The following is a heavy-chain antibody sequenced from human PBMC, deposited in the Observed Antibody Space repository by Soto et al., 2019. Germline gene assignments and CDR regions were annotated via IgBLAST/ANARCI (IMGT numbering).Heavy chain of an antibody. D-gene: IGHD3-3*01. V-gene: IGHV1-69*06. CDR1: GGTFSSYA. CDR3: ARDGLRFLEWSNPFDP. J-gene: IGHJ5*02. Sequence: SVKVSCKASGGTFSSYAISWVRQAPGQGLEWMGGIIPIFGTANYAQKFQGRVTITADKSTSTAYMELSSLRSEDTAVYYCARDGLRFLEWSNPFDPWGQGALVTVSS. CDR2: IIPIFGTA.